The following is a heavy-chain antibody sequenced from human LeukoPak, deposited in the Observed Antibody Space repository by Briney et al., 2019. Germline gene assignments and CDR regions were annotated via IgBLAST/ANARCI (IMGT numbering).Heavy chain of an antibody. J-gene: IGHJ5*02. CDR3: ARLPTGYPNWFDP. CDR2: IYYSGST. V-gene: IGHV4-59*08. CDR1: GGFISSYY. Sequence: SETLSLTCTVSGGFISSYYWSWIRQPPGKGLEWIGYIYYSGSTNYNPSLKSRVTISVDTSKNQFSLKLNSVTAADTAIYYCARLPTGYPNWFDPWGQGTLVTVSS. D-gene: IGHD2-15*01.